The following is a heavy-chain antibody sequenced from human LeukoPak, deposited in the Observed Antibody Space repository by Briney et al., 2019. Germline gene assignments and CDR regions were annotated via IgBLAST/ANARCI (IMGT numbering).Heavy chain of an antibody. J-gene: IGHJ4*02. CDR1: GFTFSSYG. V-gene: IGHV3-23*01. CDR2: ISGSGGST. CDR3: ARIPDIAVAGTTY. D-gene: IGHD6-19*01. Sequence: AGGSLRLSCAASGFTFSSYGMSWVRQAPGKGLEWVSAISGSGGSTYYADSVKGRFTISRDNSKNTLYLQMNSLRAEDTAVYYCARIPDIAVAGTTYWGQGTLVTVSS.